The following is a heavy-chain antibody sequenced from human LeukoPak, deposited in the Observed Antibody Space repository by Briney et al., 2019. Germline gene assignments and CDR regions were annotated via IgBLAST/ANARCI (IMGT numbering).Heavy chain of an antibody. Sequence: PGGSLRLSCAASGFTVSSNYMSWVRQAPGKGLEWVSVIYSGGSTYYADSVKGGFTISRDNSKNTLYLQMNSLRAEDTAVYYCAKGTPRIAAAEFIWGQGTMVTVSS. CDR3: AKGTPRIAAAEFI. D-gene: IGHD6-13*01. J-gene: IGHJ3*02. CDR2: IYSGGST. CDR1: GFTVSSNY. V-gene: IGHV3-53*01.